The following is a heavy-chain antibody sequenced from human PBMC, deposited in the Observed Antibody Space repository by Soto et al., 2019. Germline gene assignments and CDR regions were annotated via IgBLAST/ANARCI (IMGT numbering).Heavy chain of an antibody. J-gene: IGHJ5*02. D-gene: IGHD2-21*02. V-gene: IGHV4-31*03. CDR3: ARDRDHGYWFDP. Sequence: QVQLQESGPGLVKPSQTLSLTCSVSGDSISSGGYSWSWIRQHPGKDLEWIGNIYYSGHTYYKPSLESRVTISLDTSKTQFSMKLSSVTAADTAVYYCARDRDHGYWFDPWGQGTLVIVSS. CDR1: GDSISSGGYS. CDR2: IYYSGHT.